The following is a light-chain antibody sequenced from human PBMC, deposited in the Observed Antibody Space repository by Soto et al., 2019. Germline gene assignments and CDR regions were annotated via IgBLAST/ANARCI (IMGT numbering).Light chain of an antibody. CDR1: QSVNSIY. CDR2: GAS. J-gene: IGKJ4*01. V-gene: IGKV3-20*01. Sequence: EIVLTQSPGTLSLSPGERATLSCRASQSVNSIYLAWYQQKPGQAPRLLISGASSRATGIPDRFSGSGSGTDFTLTISRVEPEDFAVYYCQQYGISPPLTFGGGTKVEIK. CDR3: QQYGISPPLT.